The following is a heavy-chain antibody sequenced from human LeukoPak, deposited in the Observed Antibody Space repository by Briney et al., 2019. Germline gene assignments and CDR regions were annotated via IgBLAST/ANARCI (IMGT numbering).Heavy chain of an antibody. CDR1: GFTFSSYE. J-gene: IGHJ4*02. CDR2: ISSSGSTI. V-gene: IGHV3-48*03. D-gene: IGHD3-10*01. Sequence: GGSLRLSCAASGFTFSSYEMNWVRQAPGKGLEWVSYISSSGSTIYYADSVKGRFTISRDNAKNSLYLQMNSLGAEDTAVYYCARLSTRGFDYWGQGTLVTVSS. CDR3: ARLSTRGFDY.